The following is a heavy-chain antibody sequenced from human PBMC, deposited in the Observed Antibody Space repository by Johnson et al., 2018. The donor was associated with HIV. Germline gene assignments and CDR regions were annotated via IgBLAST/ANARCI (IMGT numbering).Heavy chain of an antibody. D-gene: IGHD2-15*01. Sequence: QVQLVESGGGLVKPGGSLRLSCVTSGFGFSTYYMSWIRQAPGKGLECLSYISSSGSSIYYTDSVKGRFTISRDNSKNTLFLQMNSLKTEDTAVYYCARRTYCTGDSCSSGLGTFDLWGQGTMVTVSS. V-gene: IGHV3-11*04. J-gene: IGHJ3*01. CDR2: ISSSGSSI. CDR1: GFGFSTYY. CDR3: ARRTYCTGDSCSSGLGTFDL.